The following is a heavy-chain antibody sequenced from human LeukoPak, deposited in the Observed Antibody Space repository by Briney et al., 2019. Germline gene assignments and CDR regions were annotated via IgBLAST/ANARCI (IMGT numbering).Heavy chain of an antibody. CDR2: ISGSGGST. Sequence: PGGSLRLSCAASGFTFSSYAMSWVRQAPGKGLEWVSAISGSGGSTYYADSVKGRFTISRDNAKNSLYLQMNSLRAEDTAVYYCASYGSGSYYPLYYLDYWGQGTLVTVSS. V-gene: IGHV3-23*01. CDR1: GFTFSSYA. CDR3: ASYGSGSYYPLYYLDY. J-gene: IGHJ4*02. D-gene: IGHD3-10*01.